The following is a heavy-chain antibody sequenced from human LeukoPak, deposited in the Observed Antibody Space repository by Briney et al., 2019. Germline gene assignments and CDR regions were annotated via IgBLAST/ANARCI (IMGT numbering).Heavy chain of an antibody. CDR2: ISYDGRNK. Sequence: GGSLRLSCTASGFTFSSYDMQWLRQAPGKGREWWAGISYDGRNKDYAGYVKVRFTISRDNPKNTLYLQMTSLRAEDKAVYYCARDSKSRYSDGYSPSVYYYYYGMDVWGQGTTVTVSS. CDR3: ARDSKSRYSDGYSPSVYYYYYGMDV. D-gene: IGHD5-18*01. CDR1: GFTFSSYD. V-gene: IGHV3-30*04. J-gene: IGHJ6*02.